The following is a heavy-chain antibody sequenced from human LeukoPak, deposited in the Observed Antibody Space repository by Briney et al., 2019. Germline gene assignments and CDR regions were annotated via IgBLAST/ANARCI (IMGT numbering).Heavy chain of an antibody. J-gene: IGHJ3*02. V-gene: IGHV3-30*02. CDR1: GFTFSSYG. Sequence: GGSLRLSCAASGFTFSSYGMHWVRQAPGKGLEWVAFIRYDGSNKYYADSMKGRFTISRDNAKNSLYLQMNSLRAEDTAVYYCARDKEMATIKNAFDIWGQGTMVTVSS. CDR2: IRYDGSNK. D-gene: IGHD5-24*01. CDR3: ARDKEMATIKNAFDI.